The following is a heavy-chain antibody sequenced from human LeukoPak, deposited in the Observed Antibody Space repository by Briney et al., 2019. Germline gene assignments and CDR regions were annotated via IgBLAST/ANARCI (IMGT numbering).Heavy chain of an antibody. CDR1: GYSISSGYY. D-gene: IGHD3-10*01. Sequence: PSETLSLTCTVSGYSISSGYYWGWIRQPPGKGLEWIGSIYHSGSTYYNPSLKSRVTISVDTSKNQFSLKLSSVTAADTAVYYCARPFHGSGSPFDPWGQGTLVTVSS. CDR2: IYHSGST. V-gene: IGHV4-38-2*02. J-gene: IGHJ5*02. CDR3: ARPFHGSGSPFDP.